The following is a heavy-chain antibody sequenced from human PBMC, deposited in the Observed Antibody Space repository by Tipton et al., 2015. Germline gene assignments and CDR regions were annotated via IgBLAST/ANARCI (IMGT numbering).Heavy chain of an antibody. V-gene: IGHV3-23*01. Sequence: SLRLSCAASGFTFNTYALARVRQAPGRGLEWVSTISASGSLTYYTDSVKGRFTISRDNSRDTLYLQVNSLRADDTGIYYCAKDNGGRLVANSRFIDYWGQGTLVTVSS. D-gene: IGHD2-15*01. CDR1: GFTFNTYA. CDR2: ISASGSLT. J-gene: IGHJ4*02. CDR3: AKDNGGRLVANSRFIDY.